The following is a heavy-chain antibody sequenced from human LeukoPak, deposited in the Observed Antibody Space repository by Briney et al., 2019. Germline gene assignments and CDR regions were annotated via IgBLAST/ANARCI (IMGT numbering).Heavy chain of an antibody. V-gene: IGHV4-4*07. D-gene: IGHD3-3*01. CDR2: IYTSGGT. CDR3: ARELRFLEWLLSTGPSNAFDI. CDR1: GGSISSYY. Sequence: SETPSLTCTVSGGSISSYYWSWIRQPAGKGLEWIGRIYTSGGTNYNPSLKSRVTMSVDTSKNQFSLKLSSVTAADTAVYYCARELRFLEWLLSTGPSNAFDIWGQGTMVTVSS. J-gene: IGHJ3*02.